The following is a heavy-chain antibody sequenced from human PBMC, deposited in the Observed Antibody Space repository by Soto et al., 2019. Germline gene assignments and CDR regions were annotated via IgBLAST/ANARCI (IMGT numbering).Heavy chain of an antibody. V-gene: IGHV3-30*18. Sequence: GGSLRLSCAASGFTFSSYGMHWVRQAPGKGLEWVAVISYDGSNKYYADSVKGRFTISRENSKNTLYLQMNSLRAEDTAVYYCAKESKRGYSGYDPNFDYWGQGTLVTVSS. J-gene: IGHJ4*02. CDR3: AKESKRGYSGYDPNFDY. CDR1: GFTFSSYG. CDR2: ISYDGSNK. D-gene: IGHD5-12*01.